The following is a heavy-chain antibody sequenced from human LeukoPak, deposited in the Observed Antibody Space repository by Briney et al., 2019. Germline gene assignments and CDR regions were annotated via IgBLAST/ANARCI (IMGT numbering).Heavy chain of an antibody. D-gene: IGHD3-9*01. V-gene: IGHV4-59*01. J-gene: IGHJ3*02. Sequence: SETLSLTCTVSGGSINSYYWSWIRQSPGKGLEWIGYIYYSGSTNYNPSLKSRVTISVDTSKNQFSLKLSSVTAADTAVYYCARDILTGYYRDAFDIWGQGTMVTVSS. CDR3: ARDILTGYYRDAFDI. CDR1: GGSINSYY. CDR2: IYYSGST.